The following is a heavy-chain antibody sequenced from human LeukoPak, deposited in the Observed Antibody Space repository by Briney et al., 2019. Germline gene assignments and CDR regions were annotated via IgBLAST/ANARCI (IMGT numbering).Heavy chain of an antibody. J-gene: IGHJ5*02. D-gene: IGHD2-2*01. CDR1: GFTFSSNW. Sequence: GGSLRLSCAASGFTFSSNWMHWVRQAPGKGLVWVSRINSDGSSTNYADSVKGRFTISRDNAKNTLYLQMNSLRAEDTAVYYCARGRYCSSTSCPGRWFDPWGQGTLVTVSS. CDR3: ARGRYCSSTSCPGRWFDP. CDR2: INSDGSST. V-gene: IGHV3-74*01.